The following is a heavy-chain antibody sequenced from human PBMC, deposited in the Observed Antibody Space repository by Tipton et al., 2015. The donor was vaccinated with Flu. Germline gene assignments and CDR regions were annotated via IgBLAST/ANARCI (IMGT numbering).Heavy chain of an antibody. CDR2: IYYSGIT. CDR3: ARHRAYYNMDV. CDR1: GGSISTNNW. Sequence: TLSLTCAVSGGSISTNNWWSWVRQPPGKGLEWIGEIYYSGITNYNPSLKRRVTLLVDKSRNHFSLKLTSVTAADTAVYFCARHRAYYNMDVWGQGTTVTASS. V-gene: IGHV4-4*01. J-gene: IGHJ6*02.